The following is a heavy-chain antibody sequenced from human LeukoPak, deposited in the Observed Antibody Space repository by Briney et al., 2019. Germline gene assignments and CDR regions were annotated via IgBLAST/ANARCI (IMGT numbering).Heavy chain of an antibody. V-gene: IGHV3-74*01. CDR1: GFTFSSYW. CDR3: ARDGAHYGGKCFDY. J-gene: IGHJ4*02. CDR2: INSDGSST. Sequence: GGSLRLSCAAPGFTFSSYWMHWVRQAPGKGLVWVSRINSDGSSTSYADSVKGRFTISRDNAKNTLYLQMNSLRAEDTAVYYCARDGAHYGGKCFDYWGQGTLVTVSS. D-gene: IGHD4-23*01.